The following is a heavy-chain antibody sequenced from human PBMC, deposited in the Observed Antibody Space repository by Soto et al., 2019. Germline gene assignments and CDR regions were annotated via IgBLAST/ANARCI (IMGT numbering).Heavy chain of an antibody. Sequence: QITLKESGPTVVKPTETLTLTCTFSGFSLTTSGVGVGWVRQSPGKAPEWLELIYWDDDKRYSTSLNSRLIITKDTPKNQVVLTMANVDPADTATYCWAHRVLRTVFGLVTTTAIYFDFWGPGTPVVVSS. CDR2: IYWDDDK. CDR3: AHRVLRTVFGLVTTTAIYFDF. J-gene: IGHJ4*02. D-gene: IGHD3-3*01. V-gene: IGHV2-5*02. CDR1: GFSLTTSGVG.